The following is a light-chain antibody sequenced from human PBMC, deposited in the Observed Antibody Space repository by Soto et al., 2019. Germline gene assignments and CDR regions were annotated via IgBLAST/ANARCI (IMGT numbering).Light chain of an antibody. J-gene: IGKJ1*01. V-gene: IGKV3-20*01. Sequence: VGVTHSVAALSVSQCERATLFFRASQSVSSNLAWYQQKPGQAPKLLIHDASSRATGIPDRFSGSGSGTDFTLTISRLEPEDFAVYYCQQYGSSPWPFGQGTKV. CDR3: QQYGSSPWP. CDR2: DAS. CDR1: QSVSSN.